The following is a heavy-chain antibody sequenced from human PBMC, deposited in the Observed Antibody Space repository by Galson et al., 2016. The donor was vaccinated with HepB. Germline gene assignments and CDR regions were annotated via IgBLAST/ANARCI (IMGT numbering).Heavy chain of an antibody. CDR2: ISFSGST. J-gene: IGHJ5*02. Sequence: ETLSLTCAVYGGSFSAYHWHWIRQPPGKGLEWIGEISFSGSTNYNPSLQSRVSISVERSKNQLSLKLTSVTAADTAVYFCARGRLSGRIATAAKSLGSFSWFDPWGQGTLVTVSS. CDR3: ARGRLSGRIATAAKSLGSFSWFDP. CDR1: GGSFSAYH. V-gene: IGHV4-34*01. D-gene: IGHD6-13*01.